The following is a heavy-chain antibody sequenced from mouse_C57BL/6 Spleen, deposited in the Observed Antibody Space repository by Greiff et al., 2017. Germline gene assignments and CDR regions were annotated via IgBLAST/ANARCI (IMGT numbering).Heavy chain of an antibody. V-gene: IGHV2-9-1*01. Sequence: QVQLKQSGPGLVAPSQSLSITCTVSGFSLTSYAISWVRQPPGKGLEWLGVIWTGGGTNYNSALKSRLSISKDNSKSQVFLKMISLQTDDTDRYYCAREDDYDGYYFDDWGQGTTLTVAS. D-gene: IGHD2-4*01. J-gene: IGHJ2*01. CDR2: IWTGGGT. CDR3: AREDDYDGYYFDD. CDR1: GFSLTSYA.